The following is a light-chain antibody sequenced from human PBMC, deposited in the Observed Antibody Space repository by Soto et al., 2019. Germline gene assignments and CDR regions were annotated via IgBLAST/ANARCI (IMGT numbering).Light chain of an antibody. CDR2: GAS. V-gene: IGKV3-20*01. Sequence: EIVLTQSPGTLSLSPGERATLSCRASQSLSSTYLAWYQQRPGQAPRLLIYGASSRATGIPDRFSGSGSGTDFTLSISRLEPEDFAVYYCQQYGSSFTFGPGTKVYIK. J-gene: IGKJ3*01. CDR3: QQYGSSFT. CDR1: QSLSSTY.